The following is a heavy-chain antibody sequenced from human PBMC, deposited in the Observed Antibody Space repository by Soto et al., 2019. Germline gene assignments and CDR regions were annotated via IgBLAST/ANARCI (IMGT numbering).Heavy chain of an antibody. CDR2: ISPMFGAA. J-gene: IGHJ4*02. V-gene: IGHV1-69*19. CDR1: GCTFNTYA. CDR3: AREVQVHTPAFVY. D-gene: IGHD3-10*01. Sequence: QVQLVQSGAEMKKPGSSVKVSCQSSGCTFNTYAMNWVRQAPGQGPERMGDISPMFGAANYAPKFQGRVTITAAESTGTSYMQLSSLTSEDTALYFCAREVQVHTPAFVYWGQGTLVTVSS.